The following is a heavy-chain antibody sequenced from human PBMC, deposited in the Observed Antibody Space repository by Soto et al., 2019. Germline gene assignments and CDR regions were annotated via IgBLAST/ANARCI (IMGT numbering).Heavy chain of an antibody. CDR1: GFTFSGSA. V-gene: IGHV3-73*01. J-gene: IGHJ6*02. CDR3: TRISHCSGGSCYYYYGMDV. D-gene: IGHD2-15*01. Sequence: PGGSLGVACAASGFTFSGSAMHWVRQASGEGLEWVGRIRSKANSYATAYAASVKGRFTISRDDSKNTAYLQMNSLKTEDTAVYYCTRISHCSGGSCYYYYGMDVWGQGTTVTVSS. CDR2: IRSKANSYAT.